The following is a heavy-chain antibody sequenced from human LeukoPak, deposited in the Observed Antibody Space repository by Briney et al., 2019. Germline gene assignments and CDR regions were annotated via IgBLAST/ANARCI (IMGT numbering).Heavy chain of an antibody. J-gene: IGHJ4*02. Sequence: GGSLRRSCAASGFTFSSYSMNWVRQAPGKGLEWVSSISSSSSYIYYADSVKGRFTISRDNAKNSLYLQMNSLRAEDTAVYYCARSKDDWDDYTVDYWGQGTLVTVSS. CDR2: ISSSSSYI. V-gene: IGHV3-21*01. CDR1: GFTFSSYS. CDR3: ARSKDDWDDYTVDY. D-gene: IGHD2-2*02.